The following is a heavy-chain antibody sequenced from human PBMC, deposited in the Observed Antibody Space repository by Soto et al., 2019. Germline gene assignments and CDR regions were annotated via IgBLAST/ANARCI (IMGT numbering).Heavy chain of an antibody. Sequence: GGSLRLSCAASGFTFSNYAMSWVRQAPGKGLEWVSAISGSGGSTYYADFVKGRFTISRDNSKNTLYLQMNSLRAEDTAVYYCAKDHRVTYYYGSGRGGGFDYWGQGTLVTVSS. CDR3: AKDHRVTYYYGSGRGGGFDY. V-gene: IGHV3-23*01. J-gene: IGHJ4*02. D-gene: IGHD3-10*01. CDR1: GFTFSNYA. CDR2: ISGSGGST.